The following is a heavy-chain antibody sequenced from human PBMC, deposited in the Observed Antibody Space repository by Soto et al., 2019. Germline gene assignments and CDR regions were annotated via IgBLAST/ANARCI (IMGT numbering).Heavy chain of an antibody. CDR2: ISYDGSNK. CDR3: ASTYSSSSGSFDY. V-gene: IGHV3-30-3*01. D-gene: IGHD6-6*01. CDR1: GFTFSSYA. Sequence: QVQLVESGGGVVQPGRSLRLSCAASGFTFSSYAMHWVRQAPGKGLEWVAVISYDGSNKYYADSVKGRFTISRDNSKNTLYLHMNSLRAADTAVYYCASTYSSSSGSFDYWGQGPLVTVCS. J-gene: IGHJ4*02.